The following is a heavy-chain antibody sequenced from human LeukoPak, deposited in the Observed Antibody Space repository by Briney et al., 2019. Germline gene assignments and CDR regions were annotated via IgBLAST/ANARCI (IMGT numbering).Heavy chain of an antibody. Sequence: SETLSLTCTVSGGSISSYYWSWIRQPPGKGLEWIGYIYYSGSTNYNPSLKSRVTISVDTSKNQFSLKLSSVTAADTAVYYCARGGYSSGWLGPRYWFDPWGQGTLVTVSS. CDR1: GGSISSYY. J-gene: IGHJ5*02. D-gene: IGHD6-19*01. CDR3: ARGGYSSGWLGPRYWFDP. CDR2: IYYSGST. V-gene: IGHV4-59*01.